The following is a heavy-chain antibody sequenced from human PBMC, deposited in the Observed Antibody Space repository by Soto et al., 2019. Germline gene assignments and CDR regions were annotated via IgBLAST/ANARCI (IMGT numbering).Heavy chain of an antibody. CDR2: ISYDGSNK. CDR3: AKGLCSSTSCYTPHAFDI. V-gene: IGHV3-30*18. Sequence: GGSLRLSCAASGFTFSSYGMDWVRQAPGKXLEWVAVISYDGSNKYYADSVKGRFTISRDNSKNTLYLQMNSLRAEDTAVYYCAKGLCSSTSCYTPHAFDIWGQGTMVTVSS. D-gene: IGHD2-2*02. J-gene: IGHJ3*02. CDR1: GFTFSSYG.